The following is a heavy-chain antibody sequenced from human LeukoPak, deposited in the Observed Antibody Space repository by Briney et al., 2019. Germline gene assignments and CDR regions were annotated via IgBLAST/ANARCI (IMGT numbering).Heavy chain of an antibody. Sequence: ASVKVSCKASVYTFTSYDIKWVRQATGQGLEWMGWMNPNSGNTGYAQKFQGRVTMTRNTSISTAYMELSSLRSEDTAVYYCARRGQLWFGESEIWGQGTLVTVSS. J-gene: IGHJ4*02. V-gene: IGHV1-8*01. D-gene: IGHD3-10*01. CDR2: MNPNSGNT. CDR3: ARRGQLWFGESEI. CDR1: VYTFTSYD.